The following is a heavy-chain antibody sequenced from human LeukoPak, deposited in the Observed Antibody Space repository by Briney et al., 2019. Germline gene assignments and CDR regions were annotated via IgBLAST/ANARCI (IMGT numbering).Heavy chain of an antibody. CDR2: ISAYNGNT. J-gene: IGHJ4*02. CDR1: GYTFTTYG. CDR3: ARQCGSLCPFDY. D-gene: IGHD1-26*01. Sequence: GASVKVSCKASGYTFTTYGISWVRQAPGQGLEWMGWISAYNGNTNYAQKLQGRVTMTTDTSTSTAHMELRSLRSDDTAVYYCARQCGSLCPFDYWGQGTLVTVSS. V-gene: IGHV1-18*01.